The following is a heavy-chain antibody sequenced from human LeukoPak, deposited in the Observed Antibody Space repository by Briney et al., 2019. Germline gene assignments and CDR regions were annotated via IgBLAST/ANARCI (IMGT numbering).Heavy chain of an antibody. Sequence: SETLSLTCTVSGGSISSYYWSWIRQPPGKGLEWIGYIYYSGSTNYNPSLKSRVTISVDTSKNQFSLKLSSVTAADTAVYYCARESDFWSGYLWYFDLWGRGTLVTVSS. CDR3: ARESDFWSGYLWYFDL. V-gene: IGHV4-59*01. J-gene: IGHJ2*01. CDR1: GGSISSYY. D-gene: IGHD3-3*01. CDR2: IYYSGST.